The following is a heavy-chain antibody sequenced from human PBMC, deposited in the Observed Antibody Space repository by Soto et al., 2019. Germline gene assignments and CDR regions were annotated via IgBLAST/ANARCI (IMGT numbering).Heavy chain of an antibody. CDR3: ATWGLRFLEWLSGGQGSSFEVYYFDY. J-gene: IGHJ4*02. D-gene: IGHD3-3*01. CDR1: GYTLTELS. Sequence: ASVKVSCKVSGYTLTELSMHWVRQAPGKGLEWMGGFDPEDGETIYAQKFQGRVTMTEDTSTDTAYMELSSLRSEDTAVYYCATWGLRFLEWLSGGQGSSFEVYYFDYWGQGTLVTVSS. CDR2: FDPEDGET. V-gene: IGHV1-24*01.